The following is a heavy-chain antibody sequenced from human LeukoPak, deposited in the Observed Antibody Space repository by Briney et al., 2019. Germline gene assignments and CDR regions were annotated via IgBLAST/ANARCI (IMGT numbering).Heavy chain of an antibody. V-gene: IGHV3-23*01. CDR3: AKEVWDFPYDAFDI. CDR2: ISGSGDIT. J-gene: IGHJ3*02. CDR1: GFTFISYA. Sequence: GGSLRLSCAASGFTFISYAMNWVRQVPGKGLDWVSVISGSGDITYYADSVKGRFTISSDNSKNTLYLQMNSLRVEDTAVYYCAKEVWDFPYDAFDIWGQGTMVTVSS. D-gene: IGHD1-26*01.